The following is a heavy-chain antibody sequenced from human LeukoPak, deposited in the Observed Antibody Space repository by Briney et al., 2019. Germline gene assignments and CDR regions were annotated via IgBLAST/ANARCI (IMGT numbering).Heavy chain of an antibody. CDR2: ISGSGGST. D-gene: IGHD6-13*01. J-gene: IGHJ4*02. CDR1: GFTFSSYA. CDR3: AKGSSWYIPRSYYFDY. Sequence: GGSLRLSCAASGFTFSSYAMTWVRQAPGKGLEWVSGISGSGGSTYYADPVKGRFTISRNNSKNTVYLQMNSLRAEDTAVYYCAKGSSWYIPRSYYFDYWGQGTLVTVSS. V-gene: IGHV3-23*01.